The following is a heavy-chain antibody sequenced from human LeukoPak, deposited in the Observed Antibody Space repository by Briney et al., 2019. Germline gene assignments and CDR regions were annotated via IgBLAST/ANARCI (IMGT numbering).Heavy chain of an antibody. CDR3: ARVAVAGTRAFDI. CDR2: ITSDGSTP. V-gene: IGHV3-74*01. Sequence: GGSLRLSCAASGFPFSNYWMHWVRQAPGKGLVWVSRITSDGSTPSYADSVKGRFTISRDNAKNTLYLQMNSLRAEDTAVYYCARVAVAGTRAFDIWGQGTMVTVSS. D-gene: IGHD6-19*01. J-gene: IGHJ3*02. CDR1: GFPFSNYW.